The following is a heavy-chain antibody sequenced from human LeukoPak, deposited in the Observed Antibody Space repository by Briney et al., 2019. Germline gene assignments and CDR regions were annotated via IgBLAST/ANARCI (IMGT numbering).Heavy chain of an antibody. Sequence: GASVKVSCKASGGTFSSYAISWVRQAPGQGLEWMGGIIPIFGTANYAQKFQGRVTITADESTSTAYMELSSLRSEDTAVYYCARDPELWLSGSMDYWGQGTLVTVSS. V-gene: IGHV1-69*13. D-gene: IGHD5-18*01. CDR2: IIPIFGTA. CDR1: GGTFSSYA. J-gene: IGHJ4*02. CDR3: ARDPELWLSGSMDY.